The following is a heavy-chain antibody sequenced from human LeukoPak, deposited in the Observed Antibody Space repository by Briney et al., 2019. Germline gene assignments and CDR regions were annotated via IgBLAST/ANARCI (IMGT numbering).Heavy chain of an antibody. J-gene: IGHJ4*02. D-gene: IGHD1-26*01. Sequence: SETLSLTCTVSGGSISSHYWSWIRQPPGKGLEWIGYIYYSWSTNYNPSLKSRVTISVDTSKNQFSLKLSSVTAADTAVYYCARVSGSYRDFDYWGQGTLVTVSS. V-gene: IGHV4-59*11. CDR1: GGSISSHY. CDR3: ARVSGSYRDFDY. CDR2: IYYSWST.